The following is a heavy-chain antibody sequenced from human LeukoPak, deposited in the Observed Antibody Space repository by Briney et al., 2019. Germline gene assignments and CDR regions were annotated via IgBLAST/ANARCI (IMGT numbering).Heavy chain of an antibody. D-gene: IGHD1-26*01. J-gene: IGHJ4*02. CDR2: IYYSGST. CDR3: ARDRVRGSSNPYFDY. V-gene: IGHV4-39*02. CDR1: GGSIRSSSYF. Sequence: SETLSLTCNVSGGSIRSSSYFWGCIRQPPGKGPEWIGSIYYSGSTSYNPSLKSRVTISVDTSKNQFTLKLSSVTAADTAVYYCARDRVRGSSNPYFDYWGQGTLVTVSS.